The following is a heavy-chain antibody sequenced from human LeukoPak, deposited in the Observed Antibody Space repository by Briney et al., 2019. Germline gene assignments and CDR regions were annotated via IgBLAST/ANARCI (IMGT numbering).Heavy chain of an antibody. D-gene: IGHD2-8*01. Sequence: GGSLRLSCAASGFTFRSYDMHWVRQATGKGLEWVSGIGTAGEIYYPGSVKGRFTISRENAKNSLYLQMNSLRAEDTAVYYCAKDRCSNGVGCYYYYMDVWGKGTTVTISS. V-gene: IGHV3-13*01. J-gene: IGHJ6*03. CDR2: IGTAGEI. CDR3: AKDRCSNGVGCYYYYMDV. CDR1: GFTFRSYD.